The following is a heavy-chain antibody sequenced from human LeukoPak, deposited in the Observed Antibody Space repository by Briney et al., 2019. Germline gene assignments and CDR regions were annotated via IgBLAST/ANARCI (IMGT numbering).Heavy chain of an antibody. V-gene: IGHV5-10-1*01. CDR2: IDPSDSYT. J-gene: IGHJ4*02. Sequence: GESLKISCKGSGYSFTSYWISWVSQMPGKGLEWMGNIDPSDSYTNYSPSFQGHVTISADKSISTAYLQWSSLKASATAMYYCATSTPGYSSGWSNYWGQGTLVTVSS. D-gene: IGHD6-19*01. CDR1: GYSFTSYW. CDR3: ATSTPGYSSGWSNY.